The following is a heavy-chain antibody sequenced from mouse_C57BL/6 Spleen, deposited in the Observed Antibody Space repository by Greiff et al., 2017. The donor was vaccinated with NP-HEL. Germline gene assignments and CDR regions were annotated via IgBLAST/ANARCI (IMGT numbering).Heavy chain of an antibody. V-gene: IGHV1-26*01. Sequence: EVQLQQSGPELVKPGASVKISCKASGYTFTDYYMNWVKQSHGKSLEWIGDINPNNGGTSYNQKFKGKATLTVYTSSSTAYMELRSLTSEDSAVYYCARSNYYGSSYPFAYWGQGTLVTVSA. D-gene: IGHD1-1*01. CDR3: ARSNYYGSSYPFAY. CDR2: INPNNGGT. J-gene: IGHJ3*01. CDR1: GYTFTDYY.